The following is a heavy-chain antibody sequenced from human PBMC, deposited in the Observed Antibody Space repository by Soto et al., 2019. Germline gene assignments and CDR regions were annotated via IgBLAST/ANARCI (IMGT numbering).Heavy chain of an antibody. CDR1: GFSLTSPGMC. V-gene: IGHV2-70*13. J-gene: IGHJ6*02. D-gene: IGHD1-20*01. CDR2: IERDDDDK. CDR3: ARSIRGPRRFNGMDV. Sequence: XGPTLVNPTETLTLTCTFSGFSLTSPGMCVSWIRQSPGKALEWLSLIERDDDDKYYSTSLKTRLTISKDTRKNQVVLTMANMGPADTATYYCARSIRGPRRFNGMDVWGQGTTVTVSS.